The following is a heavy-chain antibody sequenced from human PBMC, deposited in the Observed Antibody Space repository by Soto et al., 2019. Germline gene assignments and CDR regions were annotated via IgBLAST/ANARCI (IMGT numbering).Heavy chain of an antibody. CDR2: INPNSGGT. V-gene: IGHV1-2*04. J-gene: IGHJ4*02. Sequence: QVQLVQSGAEVKKPGASVKVSCKASGYTFTGYYMHWVRQAPGQGLEWMGWINPNSGGTNYAQKCQGWVTMTRDTSISTAYMELSRLRSDDTAVYYCARAPGAGYYSTLFDWGQGTLVTVSS. D-gene: IGHD3-9*01. CDR1: GYTFTGYY. CDR3: ARAPGAGYYSTLFD.